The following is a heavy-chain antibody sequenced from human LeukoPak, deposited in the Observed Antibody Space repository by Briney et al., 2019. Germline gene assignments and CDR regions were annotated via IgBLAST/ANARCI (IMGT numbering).Heavy chain of an antibody. CDR2: ISGSGGSS. J-gene: IGHJ4*02. CDR1: GFTFSSYS. D-gene: IGHD2-2*01. Sequence: GGSLRLSCAASGFTFSSYSMNWVRQAPGKGLEWVSAISGSGGSSYYADSVKGRFTISRDNSKNTQYLQMNSLRAEDTAVYYCAKLVLGYCSSTSCYASYWGQGTLVTVSS. V-gene: IGHV3-23*01. CDR3: AKLVLGYCSSTSCYASY.